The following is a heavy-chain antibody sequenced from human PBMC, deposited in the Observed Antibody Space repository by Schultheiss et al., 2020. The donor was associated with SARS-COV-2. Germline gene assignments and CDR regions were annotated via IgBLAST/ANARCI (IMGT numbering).Heavy chain of an antibody. CDR1: GGSFSGYY. Sequence: SETLSLTCAVYGGSFSGYYWSWIRQPPGKGLEWIGSIYYSGSTYYNPSLKSRVTISVDTSKNQFSLKLSSVTAADTAVYYCARHRSQRYYYYGMDVWGQGTTVTVSS. CDR3: ARHRSQRYYYYGMDV. D-gene: IGHD6-25*01. J-gene: IGHJ6*02. V-gene: IGHV4-34*01. CDR2: IYYSGST.